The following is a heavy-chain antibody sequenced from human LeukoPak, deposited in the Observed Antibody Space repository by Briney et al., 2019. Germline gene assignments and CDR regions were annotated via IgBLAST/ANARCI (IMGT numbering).Heavy chain of an antibody. V-gene: IGHV4-39*01. CDR2: IYYSGST. CDR3: ARLCPPWFIAAHDY. D-gene: IGHD6-6*01. Sequence: SETLSLTCTVSGGSISSSSYYWGWIRQPPGKGLEWIGSIYYSGSTYYNPSLKSRVTISVDTSKNQLSLKLSSVTAADTAVYYCARLCPPWFIAAHDYWGQGTLVTVSS. CDR1: GGSISSSSYY. J-gene: IGHJ4*02.